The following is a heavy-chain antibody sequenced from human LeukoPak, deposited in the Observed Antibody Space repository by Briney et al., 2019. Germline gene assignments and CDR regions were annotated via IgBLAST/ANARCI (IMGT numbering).Heavy chain of an antibody. CDR1: GYIFIDYE. CDR2: MNPKSGDT. J-gene: IGHJ6*03. Sequence: GASVKVSCKASGYIFIDYEINWVRQATGQGLEWMGWMNPKSGDTGYEQKFKGRVTITRDSSISIVYMELRSLRSEDTALYYCARGRYMDVWGKGTTVTVSS. CDR3: ARGRYMDV. V-gene: IGHV1-8*03.